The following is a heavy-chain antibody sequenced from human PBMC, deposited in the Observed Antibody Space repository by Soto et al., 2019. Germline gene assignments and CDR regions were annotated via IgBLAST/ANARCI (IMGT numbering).Heavy chain of an antibody. CDR3: AKSARKQEWFHLGGWFDP. D-gene: IGHD3-3*01. J-gene: IGHJ5*02. V-gene: IGHV1-69*13. CDR2: IIPIFGTA. CDR1: GGTFSSYA. Sequence: GASVKVSCKASGGTFSSYAISWVRQAPGQGLEWMGGIIPIFGTANYAQKFQGRVTITADESTSTAYMELSSLRSGDTAVYYCAKSARKQEWFHLGGWFDPWGQGTLVTVSS.